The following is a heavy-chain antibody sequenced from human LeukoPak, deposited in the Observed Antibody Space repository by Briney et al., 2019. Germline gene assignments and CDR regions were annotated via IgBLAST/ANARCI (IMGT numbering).Heavy chain of an antibody. V-gene: IGHV3-66*02. J-gene: IGHJ4*02. CDR1: GVSVTTNY. Sequence: QAGGSVTLSCSVSGVSVTTNYMTWLRQAPGKGLEGVSINHSGDNRYIYSGGTTKYADVVQGRFTISRDDSKNMAYLQMSSLRTDDTAVYYCVSGLWAFGYDYWGQGILVTVSS. CDR3: VSGLWAFGYDY. D-gene: IGHD3-3*02. CDR2: NHSGDNRYIYSGGTT.